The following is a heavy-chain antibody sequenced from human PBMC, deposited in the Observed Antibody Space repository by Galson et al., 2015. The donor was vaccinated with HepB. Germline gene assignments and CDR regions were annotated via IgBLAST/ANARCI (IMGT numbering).Heavy chain of an antibody. Sequence: SLRLSCAASGFTFSSYAMHWVRQPPGKGLEYVSAISSNGGSTYYADSVKGRFTISRDNSKNTLYLQMSSLRAEDTAVYYCVNGGDYDYVWGSYPSPTTDYWGQGTLVTVSS. J-gene: IGHJ4*02. CDR2: ISSNGGST. CDR1: GFTFSSYA. V-gene: IGHV3-64D*06. D-gene: IGHD3-16*02. CDR3: VNGGDYDYVWGSYPSPTTDY.